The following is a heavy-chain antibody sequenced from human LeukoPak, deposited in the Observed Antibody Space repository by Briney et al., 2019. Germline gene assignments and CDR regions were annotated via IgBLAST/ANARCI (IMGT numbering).Heavy chain of an antibody. CDR1: GGSISSYY. CDR2: IYYSGST. J-gene: IGHJ6*03. D-gene: IGHD5-18*01. CDR3: ARGHVDGYSYGYYYYYMDV. V-gene: IGHV4-59*12. Sequence: SETLSLTCTVSGGSISSYYWSWIRQPPGKGLEWIGYIYYSGSTNYNPSLKSRVTISVDKSKNQFSLKLSSVTAADTAVYYCARGHVDGYSYGYYYYYMDVWGKGTTVTVSS.